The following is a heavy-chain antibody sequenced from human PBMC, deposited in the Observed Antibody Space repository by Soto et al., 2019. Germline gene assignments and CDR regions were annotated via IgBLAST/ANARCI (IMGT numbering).Heavy chain of an antibody. Sequence: SQTLSLTCAISGGSVSSNSAAWNWIRQSPPRGLEWLGRTYYRSKWYNDYAVSVKSRITINPDTSKNQFSLQLNSVTPEDTAVYYCARDIFDFWSGYSRSYGMDVWGQGTTVTVSS. V-gene: IGHV6-1*01. D-gene: IGHD3-3*01. CDR1: GGSVSSNSAA. CDR3: ARDIFDFWSGYSRSYGMDV. CDR2: TYYRSKWYN. J-gene: IGHJ6*02.